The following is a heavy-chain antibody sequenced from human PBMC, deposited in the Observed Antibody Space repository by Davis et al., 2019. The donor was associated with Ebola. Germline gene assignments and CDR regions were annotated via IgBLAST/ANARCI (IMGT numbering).Heavy chain of an antibody. CDR3: ARGQSTGNSFSY. CDR1: GGSISSSSYY. D-gene: IGHD6-13*01. CDR2: IKQDGSEK. J-gene: IGHJ4*02. V-gene: IGHV3-7*01. Sequence: ETLSLTCTVSGGSISSSSYYWGWIRQPPGKGLEWVANIKQDGSEKYYVDFVAGRFTISRDNAKNSLYLQMNSLRAEDTAVYYCARGQSTGNSFSYWGQGTLVTVSS.